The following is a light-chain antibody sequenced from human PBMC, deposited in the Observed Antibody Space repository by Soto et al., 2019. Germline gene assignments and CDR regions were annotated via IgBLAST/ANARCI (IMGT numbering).Light chain of an antibody. CDR2: GAS. CDR1: QSVSSN. CDR3: QQYNYWPPLT. Sequence: EIVLTQSPATLSVPPGERATLSCRASQSVSSNLAWDQQKPGQAPRLLIYGASTRATGVPARFSGGGSGTEFTLTISSLQPEDFAVYYCQQYNYWPPLTFGGGTKVEIK. V-gene: IGKV3-15*01. J-gene: IGKJ4*01.